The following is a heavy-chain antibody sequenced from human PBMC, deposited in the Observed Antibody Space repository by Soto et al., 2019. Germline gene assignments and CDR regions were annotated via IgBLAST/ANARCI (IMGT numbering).Heavy chain of an antibody. CDR3: ATDLPSLSPQVDY. Sequence: GGSLRLSCAASGFTFSDYYMSWIRQAPGKGLEWVSYISSSGSTIYYADSVKGRFTISRDNAKNSLYLQMTSLKTEDTAIYFCATDLPSLSPQVDYWGQGTLVTVSS. J-gene: IGHJ4*02. CDR2: ISSSGSTI. CDR1: GFTFSDYY. D-gene: IGHD2-8*01. V-gene: IGHV3-11*01.